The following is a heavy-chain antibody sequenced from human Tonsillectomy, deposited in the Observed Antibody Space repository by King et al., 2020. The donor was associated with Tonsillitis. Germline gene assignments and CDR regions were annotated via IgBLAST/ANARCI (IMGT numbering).Heavy chain of an antibody. Sequence: VKLVESGGGLVQPGGSLRLSCAASGFTFSSYDMHWVRQATGKGLEWVSAIGTAGDTYYPGSVKGRFTISRENAKNSLYLQMNSLRAGDTAVYYCARGGGYYDSDDAFDIWGQGTMVTVSS. J-gene: IGHJ3*02. CDR1: GFTFSSYD. CDR2: IGTAGDT. D-gene: IGHD3-22*01. CDR3: ARGGGYYDSDDAFDI. V-gene: IGHV3-13*04.